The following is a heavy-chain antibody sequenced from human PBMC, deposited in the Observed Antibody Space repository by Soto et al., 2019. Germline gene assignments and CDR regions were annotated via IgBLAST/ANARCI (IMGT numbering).Heavy chain of an antibody. CDR1: GYTFTSYD. V-gene: IGHV1-8*01. CDR3: ARGPLDYGSGSYYIPFDY. D-gene: IGHD3-10*01. CDR2: MNPNSGNT. Sequence: ASVKVSCKASGYTFTSYDINWVRQATGQGLEWMGWMNPNSGNTGYAQKFQGRVTMTRNTSISTAYMELSSLRSEDTAVYYCARGPLDYGSGSYYIPFDYWGQGTLVTVSS. J-gene: IGHJ4*02.